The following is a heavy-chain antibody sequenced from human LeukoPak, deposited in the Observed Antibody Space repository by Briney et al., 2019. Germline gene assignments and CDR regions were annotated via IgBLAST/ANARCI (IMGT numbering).Heavy chain of an antibody. Sequence: SETLSLTCTVSGGSSSSYYWSWIRQPAGKGLEWIGRMYTSGETNYNPTLKSRITISLDTSKNQFSPRLSSVTAADTAVYYCAAGSQSTALIKWGQGTLVTVSS. CDR3: AAGSQSTALIK. CDR2: MYTSGET. V-gene: IGHV4-4*07. CDR1: GGSSSSYY. D-gene: IGHD5-18*01. J-gene: IGHJ4*02.